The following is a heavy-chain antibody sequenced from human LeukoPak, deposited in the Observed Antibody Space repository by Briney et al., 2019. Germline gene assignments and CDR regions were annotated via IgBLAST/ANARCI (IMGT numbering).Heavy chain of an antibody. CDR1: GFTFSDHY. D-gene: IGHD3-9*01. V-gene: IGHV3-72*01. CDR2: ITNKATSYTT. J-gene: IGHJ4*02. CDR3: TRCEQRYYDI. Sequence: GGSLRLSCAASGFTFSDHYMDWVRQAPGKGLEWVGRITNKATSYTTEYAASVKGRFTISRDDSKNLLYLQMDSLKTEDSAVYYCTRCEQRYYDIWGQGTLVTVSS.